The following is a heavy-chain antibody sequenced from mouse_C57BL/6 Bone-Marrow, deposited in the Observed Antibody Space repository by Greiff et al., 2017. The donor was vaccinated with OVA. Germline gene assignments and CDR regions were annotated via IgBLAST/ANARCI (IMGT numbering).Heavy chain of an antibody. D-gene: IGHD4-1*01. V-gene: IGHV1-5*01. J-gene: IGHJ2*01. CDR3: TRGVSGTGYYFDY. Sequence: DVKLQESGTVLARPGASVKMSCKTSGYTFTSYWMHWVKQRPGQGLEWIGAIYPGNSDTSYNQKFKGKAKLTAVTSASTAYMELSSLTNEDSAVYYCTRGVSGTGYYFDYWGQGTTLTVSS. CDR2: IYPGNSDT. CDR1: GYTFTSYW.